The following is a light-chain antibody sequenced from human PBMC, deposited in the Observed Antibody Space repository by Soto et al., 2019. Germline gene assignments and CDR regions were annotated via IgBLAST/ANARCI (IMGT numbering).Light chain of an antibody. V-gene: IGKV3-15*01. CDR1: QNVGTS. J-gene: IGKJ2*01. CDR2: GAS. Sequence: EIVMTQSPAILSMSPGERATLSCRASQNVGTSLAWYQQIPGQAPRLLMYGASTRATSIPARFSGSGSGTEFTLTISSLQSEDFAVYNCQQYNNRPPMYTFGQGTKLEIK. CDR3: QQYNNRPPMYT.